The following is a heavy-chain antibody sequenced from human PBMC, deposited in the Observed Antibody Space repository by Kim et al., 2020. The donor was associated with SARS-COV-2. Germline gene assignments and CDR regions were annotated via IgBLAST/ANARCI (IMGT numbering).Heavy chain of an antibody. J-gene: IGHJ3*02. V-gene: IGHV1-18*01. CDR3: ARARGPSNDILTGYFPDAFDI. D-gene: IGHD3-9*01. CDR1: GYTFTSYG. CDR2: ISAYNGNT. Sequence: ASVKVSCKASGYTFTSYGISWVRQAPGQGLEWMGWISAYNGNTNYAQKLQGRVTMTTDTSTSTAYMELRSLRSDDTAVYYCARARGPSNDILTGYFPDAFDIWGQGTMVTVSS.